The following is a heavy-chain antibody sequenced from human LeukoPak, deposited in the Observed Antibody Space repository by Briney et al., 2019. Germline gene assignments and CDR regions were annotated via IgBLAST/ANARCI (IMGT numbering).Heavy chain of an antibody. Sequence: SETLSLTCTVSGGSMSPYHWGWIRQPPGEGLEWTGYIYYSGSTNYNPSLNSRVTISVDTSKNQFSLRLSSVTAADTAIYYCARAVSGRFDYWGQGTLVIVSS. D-gene: IGHD6-19*01. V-gene: IGHV4-59*08. CDR3: ARAVSGRFDY. CDR1: GGSMSPYH. CDR2: IYYSGST. J-gene: IGHJ4*02.